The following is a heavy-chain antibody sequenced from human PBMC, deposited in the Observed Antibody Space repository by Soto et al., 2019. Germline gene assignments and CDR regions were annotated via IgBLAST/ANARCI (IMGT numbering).Heavy chain of an antibody. D-gene: IGHD3-10*01. CDR3: ARDGYDGSGSPYPAY. Sequence: KPSETLSLTCSVSGGSMSEYFWSWIRQSPGKGPEWIGYIYYLGSTDYNPSLKSRVTISVDTSKRQFSLRLTSVTAADTAVYYCARDGYDGSGSPYPAYWGPGTQVTVSS. V-gene: IGHV4-59*01. CDR2: IYYLGST. J-gene: IGHJ4*01. CDR1: GGSMSEYF.